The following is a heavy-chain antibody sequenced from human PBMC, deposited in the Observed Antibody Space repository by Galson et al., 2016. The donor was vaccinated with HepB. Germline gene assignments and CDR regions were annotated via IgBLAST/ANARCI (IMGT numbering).Heavy chain of an antibody. V-gene: IGHV3-23*01. J-gene: IGHJ4*02. Sequence: SLRLSCAASGFTFSSYAMNWVRQAPGKGLEWVSAISGSGSSTYYADSVKGRFTISRDKSSNTLYLQMDSLRVEDTAVYYCAKGTTLQVHFGYFDHWGQGTLVTVSS. CDR3: AKGTTLQVHFGYFDH. CDR2: ISGSGSST. CDR1: GFTFSSYA. D-gene: IGHD1/OR15-1a*01.